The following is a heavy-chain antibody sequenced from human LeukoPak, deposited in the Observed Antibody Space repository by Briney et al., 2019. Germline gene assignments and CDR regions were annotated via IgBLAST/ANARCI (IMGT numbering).Heavy chain of an antibody. CDR3: VRGPPSLDGCVNWYFDL. J-gene: IGHJ2*01. CDR1: GLTFSSYW. V-gene: IGHV3-7*04. CDR2: IKKDGSEK. D-gene: IGHD2-21*01. Sequence: GGSLRLSCAASGLTFSSYWMMWVRQAPGKGLEWVTKIKKDGSEKYYVDSVKGRFTISGDNANNSLYLQMNSLRGDDTAVYYCVRGPPSLDGCVNWYFDLWGRGTLVSVSS.